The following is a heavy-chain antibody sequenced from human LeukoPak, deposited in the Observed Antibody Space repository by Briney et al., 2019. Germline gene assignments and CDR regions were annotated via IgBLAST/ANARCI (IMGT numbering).Heavy chain of an antibody. D-gene: IGHD6-19*01. CDR1: GGSFSGYY. J-gene: IGHJ4*02. Sequence: PSETLSLTCAVYGGSFSGYYWSWIRQAPGKGLEWVAIITATGDTAYYADSVKGRFTISRDNSRNTVYMQMDSLRAEDTAIYYCAGDRNSDWYSPLDYWGQGSQVTVSP. CDR3: AGDRNSDWYSPLDY. CDR2: ITATGDTA. V-gene: IGHV3-23*01.